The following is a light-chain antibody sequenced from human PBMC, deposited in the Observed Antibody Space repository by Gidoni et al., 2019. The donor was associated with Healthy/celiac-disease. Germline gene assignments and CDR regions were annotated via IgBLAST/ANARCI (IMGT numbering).Light chain of an antibody. Sequence: DIQLTPSPSFLSASVGDSVTITCRASQGISSYLAWYQQKPGKAPKLLIYAASTLQSGVPSRFSGSGSGKEFTLTISSLKPEDFATYYCQQLNSYPPGTFGQGTKLEIK. CDR3: QQLNSYPPGT. J-gene: IGKJ2*01. CDR2: AAS. CDR1: QGISSY. V-gene: IGKV1-9*01.